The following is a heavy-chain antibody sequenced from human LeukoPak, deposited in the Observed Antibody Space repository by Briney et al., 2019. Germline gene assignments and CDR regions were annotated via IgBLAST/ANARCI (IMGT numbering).Heavy chain of an antibody. CDR3: TKDGDSGSYFESH. D-gene: IGHD1-26*01. CDR2: ISYDGSNK. CDR1: GFTFSSYG. J-gene: IGHJ4*02. Sequence: GRSLRLSCAASGFTFSSYGMHWVRQAPGKGLEWVAVISYDGSNKYYADSVKGRFTISRDNSKNTLYLQMNSLRAEDTAVYYCTKDGDSGSYFESHWGQGTLVTVSS. V-gene: IGHV3-30*18.